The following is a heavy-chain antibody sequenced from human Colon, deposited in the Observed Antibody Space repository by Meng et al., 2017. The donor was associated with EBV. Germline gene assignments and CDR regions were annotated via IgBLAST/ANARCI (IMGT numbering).Heavy chain of an antibody. CDR3: ARGPHAMDV. V-gene: IGHV4-61*01. Sequence: QVQLRGAGPGLVKPSETLSLTCTVSGGSVSSGSYYWNWIRQPPGKGLEWIGCIYYSGSTNYNPSLKSRVTISVDTSKNQFSLKLSSVTAADTAVYYCARGPHAMDVWGQGTTVTVSS. CDR1: GGSVSSGSYY. CDR2: IYYSGST. J-gene: IGHJ6*02.